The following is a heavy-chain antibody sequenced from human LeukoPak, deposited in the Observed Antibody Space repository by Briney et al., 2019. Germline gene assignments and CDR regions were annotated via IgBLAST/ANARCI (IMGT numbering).Heavy chain of an antibody. V-gene: IGHV3-53*01. D-gene: IGHD6-19*01. CDR3: AGDTHSSSWYDH. J-gene: IGHJ5*02. CDR2: IYSDGNT. Sequence: PGGSLRLSCAVSGFTVSSIYMTWVRQAPGKGLEWVSSIYSDGNTYYADSVKGRFTLSRDSSRNTLYLQMNDLRVEDTAVYYCAGDTHSSSWYDHWGRGTLVTVSS. CDR1: GFTVSSIY.